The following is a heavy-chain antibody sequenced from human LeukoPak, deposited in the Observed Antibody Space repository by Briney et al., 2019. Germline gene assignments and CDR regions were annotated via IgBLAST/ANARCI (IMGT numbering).Heavy chain of an antibody. CDR1: GFTFSSYA. CDR3: AKDDSGSCYGLVSCYFDY. J-gene: IGHJ4*02. Sequence: GGSLRLSCAASGFTFSSYAMSWVRQAPGKGLEWVSAISGSGGSTYYADSVKGRFTISRDNSKNTLYLQMNSLRAEDTAVYYCAKDDSGSCYGLVSCYFDYWGQGTLVTVSS. CDR2: ISGSGGST. D-gene: IGHD2-15*01. V-gene: IGHV3-23*01.